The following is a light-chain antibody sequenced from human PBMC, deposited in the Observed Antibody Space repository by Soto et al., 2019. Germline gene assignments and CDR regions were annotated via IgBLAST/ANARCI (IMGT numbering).Light chain of an antibody. Sequence: EIVLTQSPATLSLSPGERATLSCRASQSVSSYLAWYQQKPGQAPRLLIYDASNRATGIPARFSGSGSGTDFTPTIRRPEPEDFAVYYCQPRSNWPETFGQGTKVEIK. V-gene: IGKV3-11*01. CDR3: QPRSNWPET. CDR2: DAS. CDR1: QSVSSY. J-gene: IGKJ1*01.